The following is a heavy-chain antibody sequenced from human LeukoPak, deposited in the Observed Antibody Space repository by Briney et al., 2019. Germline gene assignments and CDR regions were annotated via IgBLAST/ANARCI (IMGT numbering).Heavy chain of an antibody. CDR2: IIPILGIA. CDR1: GGTFSSYA. D-gene: IGHD2-2*01. CDR3: ARYCSSTSCHTGYHYYYGMDV. V-gene: IGHV1-69*04. J-gene: IGHJ6*02. Sequence: SVKVSCKASGGTFSSYAISWVRQAPGQGLEWMGRIIPILGIASYAQKFQGRVTITADKSTSTAYMELSSLRSEDTAVYYCARYCSSTSCHTGYHYYYGMDVWGQGTTVTVSS.